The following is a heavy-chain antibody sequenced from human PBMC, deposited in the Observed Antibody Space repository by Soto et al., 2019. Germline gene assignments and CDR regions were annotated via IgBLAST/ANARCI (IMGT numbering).Heavy chain of an antibody. J-gene: IGHJ4*02. CDR3: AKAYAVPAATASFDY. Sequence: QVQLVESGGGVVQPGRSLRVSCAASGFTFSSYGMHWVRQAPGKGLEWVAVISYDGNNKYYTDSVKGRFSISRDNSKNTLFLQMDSLRAEDTALYYCAKAYAVPAATASFDYWGQGTLVTVSS. D-gene: IGHD2-2*01. V-gene: IGHV3-30*18. CDR1: GFTFSSYG. CDR2: ISYDGNNK.